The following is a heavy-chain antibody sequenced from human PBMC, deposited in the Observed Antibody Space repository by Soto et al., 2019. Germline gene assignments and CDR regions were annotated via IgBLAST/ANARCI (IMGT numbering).Heavy chain of an antibody. CDR1: GFTFSSYA. V-gene: IGHV3-30-3*01. Sequence: LRLSCAASGFTFSSYAMHWVRQAPGKGLGWVAVISYDGSNKYYADSVKGRFTISRDNSKNTLYLQMNSLRAEDTAVYYCARDHKGSGYEYYYYYGMDVWGQGTTVTVSS. CDR2: ISYDGSNK. CDR3: ARDHKGSGYEYYYYYGMDV. D-gene: IGHD2-15*01. J-gene: IGHJ6*02.